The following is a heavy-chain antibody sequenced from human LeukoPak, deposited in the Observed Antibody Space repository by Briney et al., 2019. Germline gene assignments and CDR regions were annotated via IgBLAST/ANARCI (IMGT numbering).Heavy chain of an antibody. V-gene: IGHV1-2*06. Sequence: ASVKVSCKASGYIFTGHYMNWVRQVPGQGLEWMGRINPKTGGTNYEQNFQGRVTMTRDTSISTTYMELSRLRPDDTAVYYCARVGDGLNDAFDIWGQGTMVTVSS. CDR2: INPKTGGT. D-gene: IGHD5-24*01. J-gene: IGHJ3*02. CDR3: ARVGDGLNDAFDI. CDR1: GYIFTGHY.